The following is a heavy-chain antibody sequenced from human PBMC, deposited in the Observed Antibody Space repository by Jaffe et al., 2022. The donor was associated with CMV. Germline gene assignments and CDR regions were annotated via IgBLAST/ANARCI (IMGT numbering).Heavy chain of an antibody. V-gene: IGHV3-66*01. Sequence: EVQLVESGGGLVQPGGSLRLSCADSGFTFSNNYMNWVRQAPGKGLEWVSLIYTGGSTYYADSVKGRFTISRDNSKNTLYLQLNSLRAEDTAVYYCAGGVTRYYLDYWGQGNLVTVSS. CDR3: AGGVTRYYLDY. D-gene: IGHD5-18*01. CDR1: GFTFSNNY. J-gene: IGHJ4*02. CDR2: IYTGGST.